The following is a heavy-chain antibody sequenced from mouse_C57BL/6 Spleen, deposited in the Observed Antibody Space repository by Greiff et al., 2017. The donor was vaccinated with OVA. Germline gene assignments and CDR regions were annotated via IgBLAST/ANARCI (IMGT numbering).Heavy chain of an antibody. J-gene: IGHJ3*01. D-gene: IGHD3-2*01. V-gene: IGHV1-18*01. CDR3: ARGDNFAY. Sequence: VQLKQSGPELVKPGASVKIPCKASGYTFTDYNMDWVKQSHGKSLEWIGDINPNNGGTIYNQKFKGKATLTVDKSSSTAYMELRSLTSEDTAVYYCARGDNFAYWGQGTLVTVSA. CDR1: GYTFTDYN. CDR2: INPNNGGT.